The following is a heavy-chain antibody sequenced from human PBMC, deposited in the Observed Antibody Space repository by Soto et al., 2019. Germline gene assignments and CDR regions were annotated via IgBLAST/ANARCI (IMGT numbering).Heavy chain of an antibody. J-gene: IGHJ4*02. Sequence: SETLSLTCAVYGGSFSGYYWSWIRQPPGKGLEWIGEINHSGSTNYNPSLKSRVTISVDTSKNQFSLKLSSVTAADTAVYYCARTGPPPPTDYDSSCYPFDYWGQGTLVTVSS. V-gene: IGHV4-34*01. CDR1: GGSFSGYY. CDR2: INHSGST. CDR3: ARTGPPPPTDYDSSCYPFDY. D-gene: IGHD3-22*01.